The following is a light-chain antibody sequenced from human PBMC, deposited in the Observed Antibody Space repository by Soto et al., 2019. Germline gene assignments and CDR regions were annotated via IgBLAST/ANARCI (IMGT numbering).Light chain of an antibody. Sequence: EIVLTQSPVTLSLSPGERATLSCRASQSVSSYLAWYQQKPGQAPRLLIYDASNRATGIPARFSGSGSGTDFTLTISSLQSEDFAVYYCQQYDNWPWTFGQGTKVEIK. V-gene: IGKV3-11*01. J-gene: IGKJ1*01. CDR1: QSVSSY. CDR3: QQYDNWPWT. CDR2: DAS.